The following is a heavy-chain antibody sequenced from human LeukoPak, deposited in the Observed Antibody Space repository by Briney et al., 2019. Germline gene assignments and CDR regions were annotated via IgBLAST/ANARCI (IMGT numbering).Heavy chain of an antibody. V-gene: IGHV4-59*08. CDR2: IYVTGT. D-gene: IGHD3-16*02. CDR1: GGSIGTYY. Sequence: SETLSLTRTVSGGSIGTYYWSWVRQSPGTGLGWIGYIYVTGTRYNPYLQSRVTISVDRSRNQFFLKMTSVTAADTAVYYCARHIGGGIEDMDVWGRGTKVTVSS. J-gene: IGHJ6*03. CDR3: ARHIGGGIEDMDV.